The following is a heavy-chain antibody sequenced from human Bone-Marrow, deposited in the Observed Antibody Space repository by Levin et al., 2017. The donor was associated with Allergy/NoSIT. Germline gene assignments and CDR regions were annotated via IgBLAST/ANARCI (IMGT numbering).Heavy chain of an antibody. CDR1: GFTFSNAW. Sequence: SCAASGFTFSNAWMNWVRQAPGKGLEWVGRIKSEADGGTADYAAPVKGRFTISRDDSKNTLYLQMNSLKTEDTAVYYCTTSGSYESYYYGFDVWGQGTTVTVSS. V-gene: IGHV3-15*01. J-gene: IGHJ6*02. CDR2: IKSEADGGTA. D-gene: IGHD1-26*01. CDR3: TTSGSYESYYYGFDV.